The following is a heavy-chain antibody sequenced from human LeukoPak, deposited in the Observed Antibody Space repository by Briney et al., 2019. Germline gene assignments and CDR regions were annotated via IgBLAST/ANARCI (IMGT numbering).Heavy chain of an antibody. Sequence: GGSLRLSCAASGFTFSSYNMNWVRQAPGKGLEWVSSITSSSTYIYYADSVKGRFTISRDNARNSLSLQMNSLRAEDTAVYYCAKDAVWRYSSGWYYFDYWGQGTLVTVSS. J-gene: IGHJ4*02. V-gene: IGHV3-21*01. D-gene: IGHD6-19*01. CDR2: ITSSSTYI. CDR3: AKDAVWRYSSGWYYFDY. CDR1: GFTFSSYN.